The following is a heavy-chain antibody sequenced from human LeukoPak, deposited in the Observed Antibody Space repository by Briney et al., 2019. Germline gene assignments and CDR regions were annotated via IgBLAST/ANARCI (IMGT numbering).Heavy chain of an antibody. J-gene: IGHJ4*02. CDR2: IWYDGSNK. D-gene: IGHD2-15*01. CDR1: GFTFSSYG. CDR3: AGDSLGGYCSGGSCYLDY. V-gene: IGHV3-33*01. Sequence: GRSLRLSCAASGFTFSSYGMHWVRQAPGKGLEWVAVIWYDGSNKYYADSVKGRFTISRDNSKNTLYLQMNSLRAEDTAVYYCAGDSLGGYCSGGSCYLDYWGQGTLVTVSS.